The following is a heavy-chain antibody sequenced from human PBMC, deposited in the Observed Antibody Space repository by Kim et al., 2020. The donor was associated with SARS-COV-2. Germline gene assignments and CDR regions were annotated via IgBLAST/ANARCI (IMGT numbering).Heavy chain of an antibody. CDR2: ISYDGSNK. D-gene: IGHD2-15*01. CDR1: GFTFSSYA. V-gene: IGHV3-30*04. Sequence: GGSLRLSCAASGFTFSSYAMHWVRQAPGKGLEWVAVISYDGSNKYYADSVKGRFTISRDNSKNTLYLQMNSLRAEDTAVYYCARDAGYCSGGSCYGYYYYYGMDVWGQGPTVTVSS. J-gene: IGHJ6*02. CDR3: ARDAGYCSGGSCYGYYYYYGMDV.